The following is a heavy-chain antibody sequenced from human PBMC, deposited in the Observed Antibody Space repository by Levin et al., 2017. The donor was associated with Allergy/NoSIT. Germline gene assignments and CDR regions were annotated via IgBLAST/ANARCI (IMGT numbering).Heavy chain of an antibody. CDR1: GGSISSSSYY. CDR3: ARPGVYDSSGYYFDY. J-gene: IGHJ4*02. D-gene: IGHD3-22*01. Sequence: SETLSLTCTVSGGSISSSSYYWGWIRQPPGKGLEWIGSIYYSGSTYYNPSLKSRVTISVDTSKNQFSLKLSSVTAADTAVYYCARPGVYDSSGYYFDYWGQGTLVTVSS. CDR2: IYYSGST. V-gene: IGHV4-39*01.